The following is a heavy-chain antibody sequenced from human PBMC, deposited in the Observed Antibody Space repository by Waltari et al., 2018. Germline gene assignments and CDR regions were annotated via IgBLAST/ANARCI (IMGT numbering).Heavy chain of an antibody. CDR2: ISYYGSTT. Sequence: QVQLVESGGGVVPPGGALRLACITSGFTFTNYGQHWRRQTPGKGLEWVAFISYYGSTTYYADSVKGRFTISRDTSKNTVFLQMSSLRAEDTAVYYCAKDSAFRYNLYANYYFEFWGQGTLVTVSS. CDR3: AKDSAFRYNLYANYYFEF. V-gene: IGHV3-30*18. J-gene: IGHJ4*02. CDR1: GFTFTNYG. D-gene: IGHD1-20*01.